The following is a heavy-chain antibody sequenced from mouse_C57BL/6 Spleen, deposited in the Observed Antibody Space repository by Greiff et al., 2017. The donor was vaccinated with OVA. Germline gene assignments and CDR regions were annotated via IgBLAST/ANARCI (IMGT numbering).Heavy chain of an antibody. V-gene: IGHV1-80*01. CDR3: ERDSMITTGGYYYAMDY. J-gene: IGHJ4*01. Sequence: QVQLQQSGAELVKPGASVKISCKASGYAFSSYWMNWVKQRPGKGLEWIGQIYPGDGDTNYNGKFKGKATLTADKSSSTAYMQLSRLTSEDSAVYFCERDSMITTGGYYYAMDYWGQGTSVTVSS. CDR2: IYPGDGDT. CDR1: GYAFSSYW. D-gene: IGHD2-4*01.